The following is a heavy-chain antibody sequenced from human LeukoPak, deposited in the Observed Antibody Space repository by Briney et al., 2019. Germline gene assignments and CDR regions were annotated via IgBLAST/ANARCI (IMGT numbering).Heavy chain of an antibody. J-gene: IGHJ4*02. CDR2: INAGNGNT. CDR1: GGTFSSYA. CDR3: AREWSSSGWYGGFDY. Sequence: ASVKVSCKASGGTFSSYAISWVRQAPGQRLEWMGWINAGNGNTKYSQKFQGRVTITRDTSASTAYMELSSLRSEDTAVYYCAREWSSSGWYGGFDYWGQGTLVTVSS. D-gene: IGHD6-19*01. V-gene: IGHV1-3*01.